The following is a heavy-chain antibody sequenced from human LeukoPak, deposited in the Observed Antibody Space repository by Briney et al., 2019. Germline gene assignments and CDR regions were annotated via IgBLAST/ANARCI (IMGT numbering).Heavy chain of an antibody. J-gene: IGHJ3*02. CDR1: GFTFDNYG. Sequence: GGSLRLSCVASGFTFDNYGMSWVRQAPGKGLEWVSGINWNGGSTTYADSVKGRFTISRDNARNSLYLQMNSLRAEDTAVYYCARGYSNYGYTFDIWGQGTMVTVSS. CDR2: INWNGGST. V-gene: IGHV3-20*04. CDR3: ARGYSNYGYTFDI. D-gene: IGHD4-11*01.